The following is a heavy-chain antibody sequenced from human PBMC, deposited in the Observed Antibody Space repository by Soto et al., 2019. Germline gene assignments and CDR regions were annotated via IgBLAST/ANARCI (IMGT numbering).Heavy chain of an antibody. V-gene: IGHV3-74*01. J-gene: IGHJ4*02. D-gene: IGHD6-19*01. CDR3: ARHGYSSGYYFFDD. Sequence: GGSLRLSCAASGFIFSSYWMHWVRQAPGKGLVWVSRINSDGSSISYADSVKGRFTISRDNAKNTLYLQMNSLRAEDTAVYYCARHGYSSGYYFFDDWGQGALVTVSS. CDR2: INSDGSSI. CDR1: GFIFSSYW.